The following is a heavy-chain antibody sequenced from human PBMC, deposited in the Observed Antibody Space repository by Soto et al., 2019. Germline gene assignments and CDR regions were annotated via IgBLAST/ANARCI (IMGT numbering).Heavy chain of an antibody. D-gene: IGHD2-2*01. CDR1: GGSISSGGYY. CDR3: ARDQRITSHPYYYYGMDV. V-gene: IGHV4-31*03. J-gene: IGHJ6*02. CDR2: IYYSGST. Sequence: SETLSLTCTVSGGSISSGGYYWSWIRQHPGKGLEWIGYIYYSGSTYYNPSLKSRVTISVDTSKNQFSLKLSSVTAADTAVYYCARDQRITSHPYYYYGMDVWGQGTTVTVSS.